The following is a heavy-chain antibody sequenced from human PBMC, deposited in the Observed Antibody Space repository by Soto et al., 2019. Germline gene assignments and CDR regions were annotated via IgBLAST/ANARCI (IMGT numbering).Heavy chain of an antibody. V-gene: IGHV3-23*01. CDR1: GFTFSSYA. CDR2: VSGNGQGI. D-gene: IGHD3-10*01. Sequence: EVQLLESGGGLVQPGGSLRLSCAASGFTFSSYAMSWVRQAPGKGLEWVSAVSGNGQGIYYADSVRGRFTISRDNSKNMVFLHMDSLRAEDTAVYSCAKDRDYPRDYFHYWGQGTLVTVSS. J-gene: IGHJ4*02. CDR3: AKDRDYPRDYFHY.